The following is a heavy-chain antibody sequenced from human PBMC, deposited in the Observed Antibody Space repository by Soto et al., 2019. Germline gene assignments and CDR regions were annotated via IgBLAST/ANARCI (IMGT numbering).Heavy chain of an antibody. CDR3: ARGGILWFGELYVHGYYYGMDV. V-gene: IGHV1-69*06. CDR2: IIPIFGTA. D-gene: IGHD3-10*01. Sequence: GASVKVSCKASGGTFSSYAISWVRQAPGQGLEWMGGIIPIFGTANYAQKFQGRVTITADKSTSTAYMELSSLRSEDTAVYYCARGGILWFGELYVHGYYYGMDVWGQGTTVTVSS. CDR1: GGTFSSYA. J-gene: IGHJ6*02.